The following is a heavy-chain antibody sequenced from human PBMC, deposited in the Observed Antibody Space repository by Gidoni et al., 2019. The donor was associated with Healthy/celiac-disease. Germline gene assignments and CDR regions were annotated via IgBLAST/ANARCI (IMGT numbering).Heavy chain of an antibody. CDR1: GGSLSSSSYY. Sequence: QLQLQESGPGLVKPSETLSLTCTVSGGSLSSSSYYWGWIRQPPGKGLEWIGSIYYSGSTYYNPSLKSRVTISVDTSKNQFSLKLSSVTAADTAVYYCARPTYSSWCAFDPWGQGTLVTVSS. J-gene: IGHJ5*02. CDR3: ARPTYSSWCAFDP. CDR2: IYYSGST. V-gene: IGHV4-39*01. D-gene: IGHD6-13*01.